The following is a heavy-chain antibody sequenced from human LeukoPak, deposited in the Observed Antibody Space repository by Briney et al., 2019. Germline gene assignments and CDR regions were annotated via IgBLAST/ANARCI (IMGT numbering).Heavy chain of an antibody. CDR1: GGSISSSSYY. V-gene: IGHV4-39*01. Sequence: SETLSLTCTVSGGSISSSSYYWGWIRQPPGKGLEWIGSIYYSGSTYYNPPLKSRVTISVDTSKNQFSLKLSSVTAADTAVYYCARWRSGVDCWGQGTLVTVSS. J-gene: IGHJ4*02. CDR2: IYYSGST. D-gene: IGHD3-10*01. CDR3: ARWRSGVDC.